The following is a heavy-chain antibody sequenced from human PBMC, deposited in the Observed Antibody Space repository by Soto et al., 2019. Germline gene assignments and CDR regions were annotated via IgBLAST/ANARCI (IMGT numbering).Heavy chain of an antibody. CDR1: GGSISSNY. D-gene: IGHD3-10*01. V-gene: IGHV4-59*01. Sequence: QVQLQESGPGLVKPSETLSLMCTVSGGSISSNYWSWIRQPPGKGLEYIVYIYYSGSTNYNPSLKSRVTISVDTSKNQFSLKLSSVTAADTAVYYCARGGGSPDYWGQGTLVTVSS. CDR2: IYYSGST. CDR3: ARGGGSPDY. J-gene: IGHJ4*02.